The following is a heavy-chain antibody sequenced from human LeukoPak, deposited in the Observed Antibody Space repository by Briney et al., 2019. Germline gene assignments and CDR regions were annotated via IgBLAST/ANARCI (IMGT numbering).Heavy chain of an antibody. Sequence: RSGGSLRLSCAASGFTFNIYSMNWVRQAPGKGLEWVSYISSSGSTIYYADSVKGRFTISRDNAKNSLYLQMNSLRAEDTAVYYCAELGITMIGGVWGKGTTVTISS. CDR1: GFTFNIYS. D-gene: IGHD3-10*02. CDR3: AELGITMIGGV. CDR2: ISSSGSTI. V-gene: IGHV3-48*04. J-gene: IGHJ6*04.